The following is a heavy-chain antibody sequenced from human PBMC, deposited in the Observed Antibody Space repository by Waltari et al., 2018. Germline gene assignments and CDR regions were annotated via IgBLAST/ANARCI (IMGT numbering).Heavy chain of an antibody. J-gene: IGHJ3*02. CDR1: GFDFGRYG. V-gene: IGHV3-30*03. Sequence: QVQLVESGGGVVQPGRSLRLSCAASGFDFGRYGMHWVRQAPGKGLEWVSIIYYDGNKRYYADSVKGRFTVSRDNSKNTMYLQMNSLRPEDTALYYCARPDNERAFDIWGQGTMVTVSS. CDR2: IYYDGNKR. CDR3: ARPDNERAFDI. D-gene: IGHD1-1*01.